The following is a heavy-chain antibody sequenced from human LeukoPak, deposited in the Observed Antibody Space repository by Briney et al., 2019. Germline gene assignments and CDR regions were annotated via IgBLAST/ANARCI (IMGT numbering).Heavy chain of an antibody. CDR3: ASLLGSLFH. J-gene: IGHJ4*02. Sequence: TGGSLRLSCAASGFTFSSSWMTWVRQPPGKGLEWIGSIYHSGSTYYNPSLKSRVTISVDTSKNQFSLKLSSVTAADTAVYYCASLLGSLFHWGQGTLVTVSS. CDR2: IYHSGST. D-gene: IGHD2/OR15-2a*01. CDR1: GFTFSSSWM. V-gene: IGHV4-38-2*01.